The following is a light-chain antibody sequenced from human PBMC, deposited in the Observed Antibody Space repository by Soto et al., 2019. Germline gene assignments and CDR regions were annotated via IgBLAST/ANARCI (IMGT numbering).Light chain of an antibody. Sequence: DIQMTQSPSSLSASVGDRVTITCRASQSITNYLNWYQQKPGKAPNLLMYAASSLQSGVPSRFSGSGSGTDFTLTISSLQPEDFATYYCQQSYITPWTFGQGTKVGIK. J-gene: IGKJ1*01. V-gene: IGKV1-39*01. CDR3: QQSYITPWT. CDR2: AAS. CDR1: QSITNY.